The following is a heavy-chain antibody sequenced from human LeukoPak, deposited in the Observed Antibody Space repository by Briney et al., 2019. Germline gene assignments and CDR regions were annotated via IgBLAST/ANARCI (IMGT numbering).Heavy chain of an antibody. CDR3: ARDSTAAAPGFDY. Sequence: PGGSLRLSGAASGFTVSSNYMSWVRKAPGKGLEWVSVIYSGGSTYYADSVKGRFTIPRDNTKNTLYLQMNSLRAEDTAVYYCARDSTAAAPGFDYWGQGTLVTVSS. D-gene: IGHD2-2*01. CDR2: IYSGGST. CDR1: GFTVSSNY. V-gene: IGHV3-53*01. J-gene: IGHJ4*02.